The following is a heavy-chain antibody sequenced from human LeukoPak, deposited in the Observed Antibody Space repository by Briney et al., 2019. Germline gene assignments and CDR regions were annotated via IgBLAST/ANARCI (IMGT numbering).Heavy chain of an antibody. CDR2: FDPEDAET. V-gene: IGHV1-24*01. J-gene: IGHJ6*03. CDR3: ATGVTIFGVYANYYYYYMDV. D-gene: IGHD3-3*01. Sequence: PSVKVSCNVSGYTLNELAIHWVRQGPGKGLEWMGGFDPEDAETVYAEQSKGRVTMTEDTSTGTAYMELNSLPSEDTAVYYCATGVTIFGVYANYYYYYMDVWGQGTTVTVSS. CDR1: GYTLNELA.